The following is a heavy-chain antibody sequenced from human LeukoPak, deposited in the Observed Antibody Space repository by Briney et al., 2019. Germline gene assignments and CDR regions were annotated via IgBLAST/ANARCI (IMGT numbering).Heavy chain of an antibody. CDR2: ICSCGGST. J-gene: IGHJ1*01. CDR1: GFNLSSYA. D-gene: IGHD2-2*01. V-gene: IGHV3-23*01. Sequence: VGSLRLSCAASGFNLSSYALSWVRPAPREGVEGVSAICSCGGSTYSADSVKGRFTVSRNNSKNKLYLQMISLRGEETAVYYCAKDPVTAGLVGEYFQHWGQGTLVTVSS. CDR3: AKDPVTAGLVGEYFQH.